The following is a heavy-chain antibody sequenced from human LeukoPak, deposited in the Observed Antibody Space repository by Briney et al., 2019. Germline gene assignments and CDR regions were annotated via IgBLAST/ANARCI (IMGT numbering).Heavy chain of an antibody. Sequence: GGSLRLSCAASGFTFSSYAMHWIRKAPGKGLVWVSRIKTDGSSATYADSVKGRFTISRDNAKNTVYLQMNSLRAEDTAVYYCVSFYETYWGRGTLVTVSS. CDR3: VSFYETY. CDR1: GFTFSSYA. CDR2: IKTDGSSA. V-gene: IGHV3-74*01. D-gene: IGHD2/OR15-2a*01. J-gene: IGHJ4*02.